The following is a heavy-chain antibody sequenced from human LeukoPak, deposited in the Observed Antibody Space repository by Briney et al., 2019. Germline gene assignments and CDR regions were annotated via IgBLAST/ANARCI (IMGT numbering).Heavy chain of an antibody. CDR2: IKQDGTDK. V-gene: IGHV3-7*01. CDR1: GFTFSTYW. D-gene: IGHD3-22*01. J-gene: IGHJ4*02. Sequence: SGGSLRLSCAGSGFTFSTYWMSWVRQAPGKGLDWVANIKQDGTDKYYVDSVKGRFTISRDNAKNSLYLQMNSLRAEDTAVYYCAREKLDSRGYVDYWGQGTLVTVSS. CDR3: AREKLDSRGYVDY.